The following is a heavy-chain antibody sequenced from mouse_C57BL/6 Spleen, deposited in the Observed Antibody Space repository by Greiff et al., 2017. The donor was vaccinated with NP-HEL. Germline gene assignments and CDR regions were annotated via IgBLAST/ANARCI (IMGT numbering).Heavy chain of an antibody. CDR3: TRGGYDGAMDY. CDR1: GYTFTDYE. CDR2: IDPETGGT. Sequence: VQLQQSGAELVRPGASVTLSCKASGYTFTDYEMHWVKQTPVHGLEWIGAIDPETGGTAYNQKFKGKAILTADKSSSTAYMDLRSLTSEDSAVYYCTRGGYDGAMDYWGQGTSVTVSS. J-gene: IGHJ4*01. V-gene: IGHV1-15*01. D-gene: IGHD2-2*01.